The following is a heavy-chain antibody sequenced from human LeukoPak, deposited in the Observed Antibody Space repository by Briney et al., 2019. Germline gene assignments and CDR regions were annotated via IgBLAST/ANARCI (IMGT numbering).Heavy chain of an antibody. J-gene: IGHJ4*02. CDR1: GGTFSSYA. CDR3: ARDPEYQGGY. Sequence: SVKVSCKASGGTFSSYAISWVRQAPGQGLEWMGGIIPIFGTANYAQKFQGRVTITADKSTSTAYMELSSLKSEDTAVYYCARDPEYQGGYWGQGTLVTVSS. D-gene: IGHD1-14*01. V-gene: IGHV1-69*06. CDR2: IIPIFGTA.